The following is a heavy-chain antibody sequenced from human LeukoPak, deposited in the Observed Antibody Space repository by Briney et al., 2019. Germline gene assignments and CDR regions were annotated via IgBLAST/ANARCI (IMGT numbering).Heavy chain of an antibody. D-gene: IGHD1/OR15-1a*01. V-gene: IGHV4-61*01. J-gene: IGHJ4*02. CDR3: ARVLGTIDPTTFDY. CDR2: IYYSGST. CDR1: GGSVSSGSYY. Sequence: KPSETLSLTCTVSGGSVSSGSYYWSWIRQPPGKGLEWIGYIYYSGSTNYNPSLKSRVTISVDTSKNQFSLKLSSVTAADTAVYYCARVLGTIDPTTFDYWGQGTLVTVSS.